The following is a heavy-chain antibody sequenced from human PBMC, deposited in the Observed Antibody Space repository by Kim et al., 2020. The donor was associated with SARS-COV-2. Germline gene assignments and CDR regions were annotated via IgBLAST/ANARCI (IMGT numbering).Heavy chain of an antibody. Sequence: GGSLRLSCAASGFTFGIYAMSWARQAPGKGLEWVSTISDSGRNTHYADSVKGRFTISRDNSMNTLCLQMNSLRAEDTAVYYCDASDYWGQGTLVTVSS. CDR2: ISDSGRNT. CDR1: GFTFGIYA. V-gene: IGHV3-23*01. CDR3: DASDY. J-gene: IGHJ4*02.